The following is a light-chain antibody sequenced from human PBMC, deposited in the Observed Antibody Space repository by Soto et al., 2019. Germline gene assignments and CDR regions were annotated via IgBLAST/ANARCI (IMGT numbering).Light chain of an antibody. V-gene: IGKV1-17*01. CDR1: QDSRND. CDR3: LQHNSYPLT. J-gene: IGKJ1*01. CDR2: AAS. Sequence: DIQMTQSPSSLSASVGDRVTITCRASQDSRNDIGWYQQKPGKSAKPLIYAASSLKSGVQTRLSGSGSGTESTLTISSLQPEDFATYYCLQHNSYPLTFGQGTKVEIK.